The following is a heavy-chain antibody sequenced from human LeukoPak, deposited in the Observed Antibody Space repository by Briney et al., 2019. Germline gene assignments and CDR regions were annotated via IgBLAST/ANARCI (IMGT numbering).Heavy chain of an antibody. V-gene: IGHV3-66*01. Sequence: GSLRLSCAASGFTVNSDYMSWVRQAPGKGLEWVSVLYSGGSTYYADSVKGRFTISRDNSKNTLYLQMNSLRAEDTAVYYCARGLWFFDYWGQGTLVTVSS. J-gene: IGHJ4*01. CDR2: LYSGGST. D-gene: IGHD5-18*01. CDR1: GFTVNSDY. CDR3: ARGLWFFDY.